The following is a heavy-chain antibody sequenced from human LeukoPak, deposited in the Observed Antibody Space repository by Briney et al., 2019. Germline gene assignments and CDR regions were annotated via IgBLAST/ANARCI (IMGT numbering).Heavy chain of an antibody. CDR2: FSGSGGST. J-gene: IGHJ4*02. D-gene: IGHD5-12*01. Sequence: GGSLRLSCAASGFPFSSYAVSWVRQGPGKGPGWVSGFSGSGGSTYYADFVKGRFTISRDNSKNTLYLEMNSLRAEDTAVYYCAKETGYSGYDYADYWGQGTLVTVSS. V-gene: IGHV3-23*01. CDR3: AKETGYSGYDYADY. CDR1: GFPFSSYA.